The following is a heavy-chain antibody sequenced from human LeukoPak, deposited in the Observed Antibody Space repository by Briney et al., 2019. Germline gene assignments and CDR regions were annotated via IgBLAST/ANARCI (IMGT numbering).Heavy chain of an antibody. D-gene: IGHD3-22*01. CDR2: VSAYNGNT. V-gene: IGHV1-18*01. Sequence: ASVKVSCKASGYTFTSYGFSWVRLAPGQGLEWMGWVSAYNGNTNYAQKLQGRVTMTTDTSTRTAYMELRSLRSDDTAVYYCARGGGYYDSSGYLDPWGQGTLVTVSS. J-gene: IGHJ5*02. CDR1: GYTFTSYG. CDR3: ARGGGYYDSSGYLDP.